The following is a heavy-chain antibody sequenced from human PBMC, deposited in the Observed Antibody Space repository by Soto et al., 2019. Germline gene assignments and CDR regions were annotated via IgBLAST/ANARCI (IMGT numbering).Heavy chain of an antibody. CDR2: IIPIFGTA. CDR3: ARSITMVRGVTHIYYYDGMDV. Sequence: QVQLVQSGAEVKKPGSSVKVSCKASGGTFSSYAISWVRQAPGQGLEWMGGIIPIFGTANYAQKFQGRVTITEDESTSTAYMELSSLRSEDTAVYYCARSITMVRGVTHIYYYDGMDVWGQGTTVTVSS. CDR1: GGTFSSYA. D-gene: IGHD3-10*01. V-gene: IGHV1-69*01. J-gene: IGHJ6*02.